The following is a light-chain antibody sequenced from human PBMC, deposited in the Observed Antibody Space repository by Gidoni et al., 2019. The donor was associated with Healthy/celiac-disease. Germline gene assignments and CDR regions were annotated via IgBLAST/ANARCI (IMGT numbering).Light chain of an antibody. CDR3: CSYAGSYTNV. J-gene: IGLJ1*01. Sequence: QSALTQPRSVSGSPGRSVTISCTGTSSDVGGYNYVSWYQQHPGKAPKLMIYDVSKRPSGVPDRFSGSKSGNTASLTISGLQAEDEADYYCCSYAGSYTNVFGTGTKFTVL. V-gene: IGLV2-11*01. CDR2: DVS. CDR1: SSDVGGYNY.